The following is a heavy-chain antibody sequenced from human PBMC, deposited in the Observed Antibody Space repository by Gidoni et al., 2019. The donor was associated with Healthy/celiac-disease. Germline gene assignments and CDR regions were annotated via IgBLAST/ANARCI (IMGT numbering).Heavy chain of an antibody. Sequence: QVHLVQSGAELKKHGSSVKVSCQPSVGTSRSYAISWGRQAPGQGLEWMGGIIPICGTANYAQKFQGRFMITADESTSTAYMELSSLRSEDTAVYYCARALEQLDYYYYGMDVWGQGTTVTVSS. V-gene: IGHV1-69*01. CDR2: IIPICGTA. CDR3: ARALEQLDYYYYGMDV. J-gene: IGHJ6*01. CDR1: VGTSRSYA. D-gene: IGHD1-1*01.